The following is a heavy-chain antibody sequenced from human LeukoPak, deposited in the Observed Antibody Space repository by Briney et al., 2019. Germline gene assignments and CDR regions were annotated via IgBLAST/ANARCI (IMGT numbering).Heavy chain of an antibody. D-gene: IGHD5-18*01. V-gene: IGHV4-59*11. CDR2: VLDNVRT. CDR3: ATIKRGNIFGFFDF. Sequence: SEALSLTCTVSGGSISSHYWSWVRQPPGKGLEWIGYVLDNVRTKDNPSLNSRFTLSADTSKNQFSLRLTSVTAADTAVYYCATIKRGNIFGFFDFWGQGILVTVSS. CDR1: GGSISSHY. J-gene: IGHJ4*02.